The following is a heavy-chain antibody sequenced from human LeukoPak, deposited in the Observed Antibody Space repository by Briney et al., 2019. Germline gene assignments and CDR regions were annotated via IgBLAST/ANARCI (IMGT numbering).Heavy chain of an antibody. CDR2: VYYGGST. J-gene: IGHJ4*02. CDR1: GGSISSTNYY. CDR3: ASHMMTFGGHILHNFDY. D-gene: IGHD3-16*01. Sequence: SETLSLTCTVSGGSISSTNYYWGWIRQPPGKGLEWIGSVYYGGSTYYNPSVESRVTISVDTSKNQFSLKLSSVTAADAAVYYCASHMMTFGGHILHNFDYWGQGTLVTVSS. V-gene: IGHV4-39*01.